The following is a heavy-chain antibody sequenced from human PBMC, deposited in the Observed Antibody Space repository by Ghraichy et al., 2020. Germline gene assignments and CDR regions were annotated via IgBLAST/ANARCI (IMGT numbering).Heavy chain of an antibody. Sequence: SETLSLTCTVSGGSISGSSYYWGWIRQPPGKGLEWIGSIYYSGSTYYNPSLKSRVTISVDTSKNQFSLKLSSVTAADTAVYYCAIQVHSSSCDYWGQGTLVTVSS. V-gene: IGHV4-39*01. J-gene: IGHJ4*02. CDR3: AIQVHSSSCDY. CDR1: GGSISGSSYY. D-gene: IGHD6-6*01. CDR2: IYYSGST.